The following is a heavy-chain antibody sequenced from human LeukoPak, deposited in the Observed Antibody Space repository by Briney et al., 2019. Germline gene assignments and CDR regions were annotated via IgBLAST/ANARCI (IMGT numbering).Heavy chain of an antibody. Sequence: SETLSLTCTVSGGSISSYYWSWIRQPPGKGLEWIGYIYYSGSTNYNPSLKRRVTISVDTSKNQFSLQLSPVTAADTAVYYCATAKYQLLGYFQHWGQGTLVTVSS. V-gene: IGHV4-59*01. CDR1: GGSISSYY. CDR3: ATAKYQLLGYFQH. CDR2: IYYSGST. D-gene: IGHD2-2*01. J-gene: IGHJ1*01.